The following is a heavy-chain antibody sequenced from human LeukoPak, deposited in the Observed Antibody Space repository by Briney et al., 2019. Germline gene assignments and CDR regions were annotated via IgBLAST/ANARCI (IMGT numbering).Heavy chain of an antibody. CDR3: ATSRHNSFDP. V-gene: IGHV3-7*05. CDR1: GFTFSSSW. J-gene: IGHJ5*02. CDR2: VKPDRSDK. D-gene: IGHD1-1*01. Sequence: GGSLRLSCAASGFTFSSSWMSWLRQAPGQGLEWVANVKPDRSDKYLVGSVKGRFTVSRDNAKNSLYLQMNSLRAEDTAVYYCATSRHNSFDPWGQGTLVTVSS.